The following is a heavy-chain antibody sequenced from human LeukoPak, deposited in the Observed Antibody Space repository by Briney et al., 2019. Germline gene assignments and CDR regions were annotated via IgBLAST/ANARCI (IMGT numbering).Heavy chain of an antibody. CDR3: AREDDDSNGIDV. D-gene: IGHD4-11*01. V-gene: IGHV3-23*01. CDR2: ISGSGGST. Sequence: GGSLRLSCAASGFSISSYAMSWVRQAPGKGLEWVSAISGSGGSTYYADSVKGRFTISRDNSKNTLYLQMNSLRAEDTAVYYCAREDDDSNGIDVWGHGTTVTVSS. J-gene: IGHJ6*02. CDR1: GFSISSYA.